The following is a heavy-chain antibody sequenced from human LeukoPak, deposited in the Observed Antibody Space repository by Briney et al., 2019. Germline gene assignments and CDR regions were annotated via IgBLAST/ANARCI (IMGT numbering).Heavy chain of an antibody. J-gene: IGHJ4*02. V-gene: IGHV4-61*02. Sequence: SETLSLTCTVSSGSISSGSYYWSWIRQPAGKGLEWVGRTHTSGTTNYNPSLESRVIVSVDTSKNQFSLKLISATAADTAVYYCGGDRGGGVFDSWGQGILVTVSS. D-gene: IGHD2-8*01. CDR3: GGDRGGGVFDS. CDR2: THTSGTT. CDR1: SGSISSGSYY.